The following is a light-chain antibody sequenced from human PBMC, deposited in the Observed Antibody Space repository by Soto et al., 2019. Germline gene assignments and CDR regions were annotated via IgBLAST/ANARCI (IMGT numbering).Light chain of an antibody. V-gene: IGLV1-40*01. Sequence: QPVLTQPPSVSGAPGQRVTISCTGSSSDIGAGYDVHWYQQLPGTAPKLLIYDNNNRPSGVPDRFSGSKSGTSASLAITGLQAEDEADYYCQSYDNSLSGSYVFGTGTKLTVL. J-gene: IGLJ1*01. CDR1: SSDIGAGYD. CDR3: QSYDNSLSGSYV. CDR2: DNN.